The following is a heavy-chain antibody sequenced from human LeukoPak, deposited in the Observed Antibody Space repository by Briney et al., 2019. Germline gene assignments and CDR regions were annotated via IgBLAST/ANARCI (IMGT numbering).Heavy chain of an antibody. V-gene: IGHV3-21*01. CDR2: ISSSSSYI. CDR3: ARDLVAAAANYYYYMDV. CDR1: GFTFSRYW. Sequence: PGGSLRLSCAASGFTFSRYWMSWVRQAPGKGLEWVSSISSSSSYIYYADSVKGRFTISRDNAKNSLYLQMNSLRAEDTAVYYCARDLVAAAANYYYYMDVWGKGTTVTVSS. D-gene: IGHD2-2*01. J-gene: IGHJ6*03.